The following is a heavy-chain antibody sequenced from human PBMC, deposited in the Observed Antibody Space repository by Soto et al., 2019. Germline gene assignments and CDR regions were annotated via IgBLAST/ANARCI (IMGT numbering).Heavy chain of an antibody. CDR2: FFTGGST. D-gene: IGHD6-19*01. J-gene: IGHJ4*02. CDR1: VFNVIDNY. CDR3: VRERRGLGIGFDH. Sequence: GWSLSLSCASSVFNVIDNYMGWVRQAPGKGLEWVSSFFTGGSTDYADSVKGRFTISRDDSKNTVYLQTNSLRAEDTAVYFCVRERRGLGIGFDHWGQGTLVTVSS. V-gene: IGHV3-53*01.